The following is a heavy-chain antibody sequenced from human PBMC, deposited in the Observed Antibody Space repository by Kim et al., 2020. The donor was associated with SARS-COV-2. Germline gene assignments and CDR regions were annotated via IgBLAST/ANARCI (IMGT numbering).Heavy chain of an antibody. CDR2: ISAYNGNT. D-gene: IGHD3-22*01. Sequence: ASVKVSCKASGYTFTSYGISWVRQAPGQGLEWMGWISAYNGNTNYAQKLQGRVTMTTDTSTSTAYMELRSLRSDDTAVYYCASGSRYDSSGYYHYHAFDIWGQGTMVTVSS. CDR3: ASGSRYDSSGYYHYHAFDI. J-gene: IGHJ3*02. CDR1: GYTFTSYG. V-gene: IGHV1-18*04.